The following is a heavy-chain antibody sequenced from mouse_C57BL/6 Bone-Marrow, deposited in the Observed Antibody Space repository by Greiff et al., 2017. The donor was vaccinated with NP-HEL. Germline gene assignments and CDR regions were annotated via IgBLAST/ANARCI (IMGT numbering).Heavy chain of an antibody. CDR3: ARRSYYYGSRYFDY. CDR1: GFTFSDYG. CDR2: ISSGSSTI. D-gene: IGHD1-1*01. Sequence: EVQVVESGGGLVKPGGSLKLSCAASGFTFSDYGMHWVRQAPEKGLEWVAYISSGSSTIYYADTVKGRFTISRDNAKNTLFLQMTSLRSEDTAMYYCARRSYYYGSRYFDYWGQGTTLTVSS. V-gene: IGHV5-17*01. J-gene: IGHJ2*01.